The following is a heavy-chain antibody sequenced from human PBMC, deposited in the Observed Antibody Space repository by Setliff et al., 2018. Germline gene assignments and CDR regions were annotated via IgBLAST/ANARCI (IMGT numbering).Heavy chain of an antibody. CDR3: ARGGQLAPFDY. CDR1: GYTFTNYG. J-gene: IGHJ4*02. CDR2: ITTYNGDT. Sequence: ASVKVSCKASGYTFTNYGISWVRQAPGQGLAWMGWITTYNGDTNYAQKLQGRVTMTTDTSTSTAYMELRSLRTDDTAVYYCARGGQLAPFDYWGQGTLVTVSS. V-gene: IGHV1-18*01.